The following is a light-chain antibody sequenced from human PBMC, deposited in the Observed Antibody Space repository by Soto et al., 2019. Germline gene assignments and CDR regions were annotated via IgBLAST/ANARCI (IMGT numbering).Light chain of an antibody. J-gene: IGKJ4*01. Sequence: EIVLTQSPATLSFSPGERATLSCRTSQSVGNSLAWYQQKPGQAPRLLIYDASSRAPGIPARFSGSGSGTDVTLTNGSLRPEDFAVYYRQQRSSWPLTFXEGTKV. V-gene: IGKV3-11*01. CDR1: QSVGNS. CDR3: QQRSSWPLT. CDR2: DAS.